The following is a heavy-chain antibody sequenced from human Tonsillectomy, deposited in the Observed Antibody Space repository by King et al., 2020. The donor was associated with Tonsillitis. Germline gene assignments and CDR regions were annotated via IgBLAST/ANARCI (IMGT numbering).Heavy chain of an antibody. CDR3: ASHPDYAWAFDV. J-gene: IGHJ3*01. CDR1: GYTFRSHW. D-gene: IGHD4-17*01. CDR2: IYPGDADT. Sequence: QLVQSGAEVKKPGESLKISCKGSGYTFRSHWIGWVRQMPGKGLEWMGIIYPGDADTRYSPSFQGQVTISDDKSNSTAYLQWSSLKASDTAMYYCASHPDYAWAFDVWGQGTMVTVSP. V-gene: IGHV5-51*03.